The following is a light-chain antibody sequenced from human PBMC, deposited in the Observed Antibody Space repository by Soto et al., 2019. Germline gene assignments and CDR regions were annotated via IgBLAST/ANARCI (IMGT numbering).Light chain of an antibody. CDR2: EVS. J-gene: IGLJ1*01. V-gene: IGLV2-23*02. CDR1: SSDVGSYNL. Sequence: QSVLTQPASVSGSPGQSITISCTGTSSDVGSYNLVSWYQQHPGKAPKLMIYEVSKRPSGVSNRVSGSKSGNTASLTISGLQAEDEDDYYCCSYAGSSTYYVFGTGTKLTVL. CDR3: CSYAGSSTYYV.